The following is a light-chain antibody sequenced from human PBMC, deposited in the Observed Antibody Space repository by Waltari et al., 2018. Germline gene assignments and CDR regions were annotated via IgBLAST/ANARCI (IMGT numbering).Light chain of an antibody. CDR3: SSYTTSSAPGV. CDR2: EVS. CDR1: DSDVGAYDF. Sequence: QSALTQPASVSGSPGQSITISCSGTDSDVGAYDFVPWYQQHPGKAPHPIIYEVSNRPSGISNRFSASKSGNTASLTISGVQAEDEADYYCSSYTTSSAPGVFGTGTRVTVL. V-gene: IGLV2-14*01. J-gene: IGLJ1*01.